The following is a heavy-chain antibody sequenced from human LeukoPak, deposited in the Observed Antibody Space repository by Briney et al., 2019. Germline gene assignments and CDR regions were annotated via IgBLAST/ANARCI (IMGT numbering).Heavy chain of an antibody. CDR3: ARATYSSGWYSDY. V-gene: IGHV4-59*01. D-gene: IGHD6-19*01. CDR1: GGSISSYY. J-gene: IGHJ4*02. Sequence: SETLSLTCTVSGGSISSYYWSWIRQPPGKGLEWIGYIYYSGSTNYNPSLKSRVTISVDTSKNQFSLKLSSVTAADTAVHYCARATYSSGWYSDYWGQGTLVTVSS. CDR2: IYYSGST.